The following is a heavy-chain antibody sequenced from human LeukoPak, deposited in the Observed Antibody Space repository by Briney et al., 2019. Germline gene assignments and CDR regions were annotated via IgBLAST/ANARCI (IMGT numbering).Heavy chain of an antibody. V-gene: IGHV4-30-4*01. CDR2: IYYSGDT. Sequence: SETLSLTCTVSSGSISSGDHYWSWIRQPPGKGLEWIGYIYYSGDTDYNPSLKSRLTISVDTSKNQFSLKLSSVTAADTAVYYCARVRASYYDSSGSLSGYYFDYWGQGTLVTVSS. CDR1: SGSISSGDHY. D-gene: IGHD3-22*01. CDR3: ARVRASYYDSSGSLSGYYFDY. J-gene: IGHJ4*02.